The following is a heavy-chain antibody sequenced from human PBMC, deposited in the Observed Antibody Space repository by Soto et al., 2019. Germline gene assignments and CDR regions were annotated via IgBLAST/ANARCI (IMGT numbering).Heavy chain of an antibody. D-gene: IGHD6-19*01. V-gene: IGHV1-2*02. CDR3: ARDLGYSSGGDAFDI. CDR2: INPNSGGT. CDR1: GYTFTGYY. J-gene: IGHJ3*02. Sequence: ASVKASCKASGYTFTGYYMHWVRQAPGQGLEWMGWINPNSGGTNYAQKFQGRVTMTRDTSISTAYMELSRLRSDDTAVYYCARDLGYSSGGDAFDIWGQGTMVTVSS.